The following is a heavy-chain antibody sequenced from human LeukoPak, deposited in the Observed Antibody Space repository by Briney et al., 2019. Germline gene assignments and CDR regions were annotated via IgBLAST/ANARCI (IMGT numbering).Heavy chain of an antibody. CDR2: IRYDGSNK. Sequence: GGSLRLSCAASGFTFSDYYMSWIRQAPGKGLEWVAFIRYDGSNKYYADSVKGRFTISRDNSKNTLYLQMNSLRAEDTAVYYCAKDSYYDYVWGSKTFDYWGQGTLVTVSS. J-gene: IGHJ4*02. CDR3: AKDSYYDYVWGSKTFDY. CDR1: GFTFSDYY. V-gene: IGHV3-30*02. D-gene: IGHD3-16*01.